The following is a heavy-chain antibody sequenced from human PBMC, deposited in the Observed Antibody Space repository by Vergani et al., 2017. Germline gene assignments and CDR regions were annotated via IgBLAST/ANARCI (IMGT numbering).Heavy chain of an antibody. CDR1: GFTFSSYA. D-gene: IGHD2-2*01. J-gene: IGHJ6*03. V-gene: IGHV3-30-3*01. CDR2: ISYDGSNK. CDR3: ARDGRDIVVVPAARSPDLYYYYYMDV. Sequence: QVQLVESGGGVVQPGRSLRLSCAASGFTFSSYAMHWVRQAPGKGLEWVAVISYDGSNKYYADSVKGRFTISRDNSKNTLYLQMNSLRAEDTAVYYCARDGRDIVVVPAARSPDLYYYYYMDVWGKGTTVTVSS.